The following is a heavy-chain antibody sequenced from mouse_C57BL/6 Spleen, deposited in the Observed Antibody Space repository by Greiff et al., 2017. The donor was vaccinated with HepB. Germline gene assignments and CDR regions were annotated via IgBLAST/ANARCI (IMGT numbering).Heavy chain of an antibody. V-gene: IGHV7-3*01. Sequence: EVHLVESGGGLVQPGGSLSLSCAASGFTFTDYYMSWVRQPPGKALEWLGFIRNKANGYTTEYSASVKGRFTISRDNSQSILYLQMNALRAEDSATYYCARYRGVVATDYAMDYWGQGTSVTVSS. CDR3: ARYRGVVATDYAMDY. J-gene: IGHJ4*01. D-gene: IGHD1-1*01. CDR1: GFTFTDYY. CDR2: IRNKANGYTT.